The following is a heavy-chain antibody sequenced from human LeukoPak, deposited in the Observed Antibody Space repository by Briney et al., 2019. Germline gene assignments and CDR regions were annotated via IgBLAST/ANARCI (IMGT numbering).Heavy chain of an antibody. Sequence: WGSLRLSCAASGFTVSSNYMSWVRQAPGKGLEWVSLIYSGGSTYYADSAKGRFTISRDNSKNTLYLQMNSLRAEDTAVYYCARGLGYCSSTSCYLPFDYWGQGSLVTVSS. V-gene: IGHV3-66*01. CDR2: IYSGGST. D-gene: IGHD2-2*01. CDR3: ARGLGYCSSTSCYLPFDY. J-gene: IGHJ4*02. CDR1: GFTVSSNY.